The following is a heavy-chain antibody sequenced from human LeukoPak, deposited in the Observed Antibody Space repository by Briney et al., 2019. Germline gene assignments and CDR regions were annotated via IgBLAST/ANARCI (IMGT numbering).Heavy chain of an antibody. V-gene: IGHV1-24*01. CDR1: GYTLTELS. D-gene: IGHD3-10*01. Sequence: ASVKVSCKVSGYTLTELSMHWVRQAPGKGLEWMGGFDPEDGETIYAQKFQGRVTMTEDTSTDTAYMELSSLRSEDTAVYYCATDLRDYYGSGRMIAYWGQGTLVTVSS. CDR3: ATDLRDYYGSGRMIAY. J-gene: IGHJ4*02. CDR2: FDPEDGET.